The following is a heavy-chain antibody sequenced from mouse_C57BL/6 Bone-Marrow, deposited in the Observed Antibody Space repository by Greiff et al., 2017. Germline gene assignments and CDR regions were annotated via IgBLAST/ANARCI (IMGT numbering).Heavy chain of an antibody. J-gene: IGHJ4*01. CDR3: ARHPTVLDVYAMDY. CDR2: ISNGGGST. V-gene: IGHV5-12*01. Sequence: EVMLVESGGGLVQPGGSLKLSCAASGFTFSDYYMYWVRQTPEKRLEWVAYISNGGGSTYYPDTVKGRFTITRDNAKNTLYLQMSRLKSEDTAMXYCARHPTVLDVYAMDYWGQGTSVTVSS. D-gene: IGHD1-1*01. CDR1: GFTFSDYY.